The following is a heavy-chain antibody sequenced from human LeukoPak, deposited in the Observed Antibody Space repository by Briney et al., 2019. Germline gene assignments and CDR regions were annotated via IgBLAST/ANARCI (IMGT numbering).Heavy chain of an antibody. V-gene: IGHV4-34*01. CDR1: GGSFSGYY. Sequence: SETLSLTCAVYGGSFSGYYWNWIRQPPGKGLEWIGEINHSGSTNYNPSLKSRVTISVDTSKNQLSLKLSSVTAADTAVYYCASRLWFGERRIDPWGQGTLVTVSS. J-gene: IGHJ5*02. D-gene: IGHD3-10*01. CDR2: INHSGST. CDR3: ASRLWFGERRIDP.